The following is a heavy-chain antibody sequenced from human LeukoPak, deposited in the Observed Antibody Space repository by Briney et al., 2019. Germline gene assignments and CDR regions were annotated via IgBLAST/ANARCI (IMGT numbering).Heavy chain of an antibody. Sequence: SETLSLTCTVSGGSISSYYWSWLRQPPGKGLEWIGYIYYSGSTNYNPSLKSRVTISVDTSKNQFSLKLSSVTAADTAVYYCARVEGGYSSSWYYYYYMDVWGKGTTVTVSS. CDR3: ARVEGGYSSSWYYYYYMDV. J-gene: IGHJ6*03. CDR1: GGSISSYY. D-gene: IGHD6-13*01. CDR2: IYYSGST. V-gene: IGHV4-59*01.